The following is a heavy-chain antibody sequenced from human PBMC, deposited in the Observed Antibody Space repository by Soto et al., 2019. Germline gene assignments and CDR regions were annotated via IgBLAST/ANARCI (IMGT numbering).Heavy chain of an antibody. Sequence: SETLSLTCTVSGGSISSSSYYWGWIRQPPGKGLEWIGSIYYSGSTYYNPSLKGRVTISVDTSKNQFSLKLSSVTAADTAVYYCARLLSANDYSNYGDVGVFDYWGQGTLVTVSS. D-gene: IGHD4-4*01. V-gene: IGHV4-39*01. CDR1: GGSISSSSYY. CDR2: IYYSGST. J-gene: IGHJ4*02. CDR3: ARLLSANDYSNYGDVGVFDY.